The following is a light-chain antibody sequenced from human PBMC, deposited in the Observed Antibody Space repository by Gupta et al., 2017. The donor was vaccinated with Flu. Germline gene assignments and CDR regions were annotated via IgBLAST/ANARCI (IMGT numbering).Light chain of an antibody. Sequence: PVTPGEPASISCRSSQSLLQSNGYNYLDWYLQKPGQSPQLLIYLGSNRASGVPDRFSGSGSGTDFTLKISRVEAEDVGVYYCMEALQTWTFGQGTKVEIK. CDR1: QSLLQSNGYNY. V-gene: IGKV2-28*01. CDR3: MEALQTWT. CDR2: LGS. J-gene: IGKJ1*01.